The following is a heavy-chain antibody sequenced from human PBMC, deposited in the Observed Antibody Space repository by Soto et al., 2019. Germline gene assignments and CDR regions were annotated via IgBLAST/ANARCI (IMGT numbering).Heavy chain of an antibody. CDR2: ISAYTVNT. CDR3: ARESRGCCRSTSSYRERSNNWLDP. D-gene: IGHD2-2*02. CDR1: GYTFTSYG. V-gene: IGHV1-18*04. Sequence: ASVKVSCKASGYTFTSYGISWVRQAPGQGLEWMGLISAYTVNTNYAQKLQGRVTMTTDTSTRTADTELRSLRSDDTAVYYCARESRGCCRSTSSYRERSNNWLDPWGQGTLVTVSS. J-gene: IGHJ5*02.